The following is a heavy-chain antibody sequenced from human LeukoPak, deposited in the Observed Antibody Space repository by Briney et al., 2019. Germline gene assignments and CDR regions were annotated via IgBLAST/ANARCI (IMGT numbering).Heavy chain of an antibody. CDR1: GFTFSGYA. D-gene: IGHD5-24*01. Sequence: GGSLRLSCAASGFTFSGYAMSGVRQAPGKGLEGVSLISGSGGGTYYADSVKGRFTIFRDNSKNTLYLQMNSLRAEDTAVYYCAKAGTEDGYNIYFDHWGQGTLVTVSS. V-gene: IGHV3-23*01. CDR2: ISGSGGGT. J-gene: IGHJ4*02. CDR3: AKAGTEDGYNIYFDH.